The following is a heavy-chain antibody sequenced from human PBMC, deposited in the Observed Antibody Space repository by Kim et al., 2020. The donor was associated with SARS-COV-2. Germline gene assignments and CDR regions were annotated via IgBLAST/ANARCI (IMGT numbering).Heavy chain of an antibody. Sequence: PKSRVTISVDTSKNQFCLKLSSVTDADTAVYYCAKDRQQLIPPYRGMDVWGKGTTVTVSS. J-gene: IGHJ6*03. V-gene: IGHV4-59*01. CDR3: AKDRQQLIPPYRGMDV. D-gene: IGHD6-6*01.